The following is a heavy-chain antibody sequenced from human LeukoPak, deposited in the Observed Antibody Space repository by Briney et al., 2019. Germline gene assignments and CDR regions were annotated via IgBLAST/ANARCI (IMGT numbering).Heavy chain of an antibody. CDR3: ARSSVAAAQGWFDP. V-gene: IGHV4-59*11. Sequence: PSETLSLTCTVSGGSISSHYWSWIRQPPGKGLEWIGYIYYSGSTKYNPSLKSRVTISVDTSKKQFSLRLNSVTAADTAVYYCARSSVAAAQGWFDPWGQGTLVTVSS. D-gene: IGHD2-2*01. J-gene: IGHJ5*02. CDR2: IYYSGST. CDR1: GGSISSHY.